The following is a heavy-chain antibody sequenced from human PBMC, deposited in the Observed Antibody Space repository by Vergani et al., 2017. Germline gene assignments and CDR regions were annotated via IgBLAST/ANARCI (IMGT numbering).Heavy chain of an antibody. CDR2: IYPGDSDT. CDR3: ERLSRIVVVTAIDAFDI. J-gene: IGHJ3*02. V-gene: IGHV5-51*01. CDR1: GYSFTSYW. D-gene: IGHD2-21*02. Sequence: EVQLVQSGAEVKKPGESLKISCKGSGYSFTSYWIGWVRQMPGKGLEWMGIIYPGDSDTRYSPSFQGQVTISADKSISTAYLQWRSLKASDTAMYYCERLSRIVVVTAIDAFDIRGQGTMVTVSS.